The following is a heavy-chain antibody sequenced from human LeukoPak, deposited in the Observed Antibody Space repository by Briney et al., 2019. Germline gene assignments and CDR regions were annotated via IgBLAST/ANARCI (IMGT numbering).Heavy chain of an antibody. J-gene: IGHJ4*02. Sequence: KFQGRVTITRDTSASTAYMELSSLRSEDTAVYYCARDPAYYDYVWRSYRYDYWGQGTLVTVSS. V-gene: IGHV1-3*01. D-gene: IGHD3-16*02. CDR3: ARDPAYYDYVWRSYRYDY.